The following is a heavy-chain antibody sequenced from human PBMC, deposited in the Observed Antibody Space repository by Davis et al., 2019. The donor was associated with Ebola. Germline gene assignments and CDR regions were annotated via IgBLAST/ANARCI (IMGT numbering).Heavy chain of an antibody. Sequence: GGSLRLSCAASGFTFSSYNMNWVRQAPGKGLEWVSSISSSGSHISYAASVRGRFTVSRDNINNSLYLQMNSLRGEDTAVYFCARLDFYDSYSWGQGTQVTVSS. J-gene: IGHJ4*02. CDR3: ARLDFYDSYS. CDR2: ISSSGSHI. CDR1: GFTFSSYN. V-gene: IGHV3-21*01. D-gene: IGHD3-22*01.